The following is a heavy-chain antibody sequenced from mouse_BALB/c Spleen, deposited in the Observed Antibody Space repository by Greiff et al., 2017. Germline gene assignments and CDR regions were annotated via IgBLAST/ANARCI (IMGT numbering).Heavy chain of an antibody. CDR3: AREGDYDGFAY. J-gene: IGHJ3*01. Sequence: VKLMESGPELVKPGASVKISCKASGYAFSSSWMNWVKQRPGQGLEWIGRIYPGDGDTNYNGKFKGKATLTADKSSSTAYMQLSSLTSVDSAVYFCAREGDYDGFAYWGQGTLVTASA. CDR1: GYAFSSSW. CDR2: IYPGDGDT. V-gene: IGHV1-82*01. D-gene: IGHD2-4*01.